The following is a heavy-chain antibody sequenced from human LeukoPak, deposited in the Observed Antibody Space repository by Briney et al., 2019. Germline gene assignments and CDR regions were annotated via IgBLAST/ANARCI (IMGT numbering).Heavy chain of an antibody. CDR1: GFTFSSYA. CDR3: ARAAWSGGEPFDY. D-gene: IGHD3-3*01. CDR2: ISGSGGST. J-gene: IGHJ4*02. V-gene: IGHV3-23*01. Sequence: QAGGSLRLSCAASGFTFSSYAMSWVRQAPGKGLEWVSAISGSGGSTYYADSVKGRFTISRDNSKNTLYLQMNSLRAEDTAVYYCARAAWSGGEPFDYWGQGTLVTVSS.